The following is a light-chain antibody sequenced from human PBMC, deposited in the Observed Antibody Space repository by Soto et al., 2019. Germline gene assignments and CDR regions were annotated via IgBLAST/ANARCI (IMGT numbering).Light chain of an antibody. CDR2: SAS. CDR1: QSILAY. J-gene: IGKJ2*01. V-gene: IGKV1-39*01. CDR3: QQTYATAFT. Sequence: IQMTQSPSSLSASVGGRVTITCRASQSILAYLNWYQVKLGKPPRLLIFSASNLQSGVPPSFNGSGSGTDFALTIGGVEPDDAATYYCQQTYATAFTVGQGPNL.